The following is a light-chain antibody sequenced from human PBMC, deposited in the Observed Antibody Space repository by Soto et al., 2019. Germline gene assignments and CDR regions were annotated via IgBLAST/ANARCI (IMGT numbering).Light chain of an antibody. Sequence: EIVLTQSPGTLSLSAGERATLSCRASQSVSSYLAWYQQNPGQAPRILIYDASNRDTGIPARFSGSGSGTDFTLTINRLDPEDFEVYYCQQRSNWPPTFGGGTKVDIK. CDR1: QSVSSY. V-gene: IGKV3-11*01. CDR3: QQRSNWPPT. CDR2: DAS. J-gene: IGKJ4*01.